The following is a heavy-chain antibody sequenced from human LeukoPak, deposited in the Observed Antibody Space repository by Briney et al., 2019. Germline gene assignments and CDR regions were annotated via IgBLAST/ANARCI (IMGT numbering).Heavy chain of an antibody. Sequence: GGSLRLSCAASGFTFSSYSMNWVRQAPGKGLEWISHITASGTAMLYADSVKGRFTISRDNAKSSLYLQMNSLRDEDTAVYYCASSGSYRFDYWDQGTLVTVSS. CDR3: ASSGSYRFDY. V-gene: IGHV3-48*02. D-gene: IGHD1-26*01. CDR2: ITASGTAM. J-gene: IGHJ4*02. CDR1: GFTFSSYS.